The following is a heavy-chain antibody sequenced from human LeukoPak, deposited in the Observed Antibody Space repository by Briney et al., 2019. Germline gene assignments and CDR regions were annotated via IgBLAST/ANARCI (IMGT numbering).Heavy chain of an antibody. D-gene: IGHD3-22*01. J-gene: IGHJ4*02. V-gene: IGHV4-30-2*01. CDR2: IYHSGST. Sequence: SQTLSLTCAVSGGSISSGGYSWSWIRQPPGKGLEWIGYIYHSGSTYYNPSLKSRVTISVDRSKNQFSLKLSSVTAADTAVYYCARGGGYYDSSGYYHEPLFDYWDQGTLVTVSS. CDR1: GGSISSGGYS. CDR3: ARGGGYYDSSGYYHEPLFDY.